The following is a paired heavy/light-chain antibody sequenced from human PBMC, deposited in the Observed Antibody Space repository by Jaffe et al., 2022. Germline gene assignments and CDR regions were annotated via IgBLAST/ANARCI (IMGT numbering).Heavy chain of an antibody. CDR1: GDSLTSGDYY. Sequence: QAQLQESGPGLVKPSQTLSLTCTVSGDSLTSGDYYWNWIRQPAGKGLEWIGRIYTSGRTNYNPSLETRVTMSVDTSKNQFSLSLSSVTAADTAVYYCARGRDGRGYYYVPSHYFDYWGQGTLVTVSS. CDR3: ARGRDGRGYYYVPSHYFDY. D-gene: IGHD3-22*01. CDR2: IYTSGRT. J-gene: IGHJ4*02. V-gene: IGHV4-61*02.
Light chain of an antibody. CDR1: SSDVGGYNR. V-gene: IGLV2-14*03. Sequence: QSALTQPASVSESPGQSITISCTGTSSDVGGYNRVSWYQQHPGRAPKLMIYDVTIRPSGVSNRFSGSKSGNTASLTISGLQPEDEADYYCCSYTSTSTRVLFGGGTRLTVL. CDR2: DVT. J-gene: IGLJ2*01. CDR3: CSYTSTSTRVL.